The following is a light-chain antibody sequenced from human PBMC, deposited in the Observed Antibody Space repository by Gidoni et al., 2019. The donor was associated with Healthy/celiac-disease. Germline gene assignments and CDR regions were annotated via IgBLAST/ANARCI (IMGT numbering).Light chain of an antibody. V-gene: IGKV4-1*01. CDR2: WAS. CDR1: QSVLYSSNNKNY. CDR3: QQYYSTPYT. Sequence: DIVMTQSPDSLAVSLGERATINCKSSQSVLYSSNNKNYLAWYQQKPGQPPKLLIYWASTRESGVPDRFSGSWSGTDFTLNIFSLQAEDVAVYYCQQYYSTPYTFGQGTKLEIK. J-gene: IGKJ2*01.